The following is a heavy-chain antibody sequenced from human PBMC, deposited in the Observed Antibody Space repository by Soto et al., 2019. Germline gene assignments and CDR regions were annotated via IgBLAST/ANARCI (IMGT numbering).Heavy chain of an antibody. Sequence: ASVKVSCKASGYTFTSYGISWVRQAPGQGLEWMGWISAYNGNTNYAQKLQGRVTMTTDTSTSTAYMELRSLRSDDTAVYYCERVVFFVLINDHNCFAPGGQGTRVTVSS. D-gene: IGHD2-8*01. J-gene: IGHJ5*02. CDR3: ERVVFFVLINDHNCFAP. CDR2: ISAYNGNT. CDR1: GYTFTSYG. V-gene: IGHV1-18*04.